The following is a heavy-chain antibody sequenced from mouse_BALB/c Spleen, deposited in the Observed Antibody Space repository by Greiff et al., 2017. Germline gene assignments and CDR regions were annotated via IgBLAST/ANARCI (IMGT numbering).Heavy chain of an antibody. J-gene: IGHJ4*01. V-gene: IGHV2-4-1*01. CDR3: ARKKVTTDYYAMDD. Sequence: VHLVESGPGLVQPSQSLSITCTVSGFSLTSYGVHWVRQSPGKGLEWLGVIWSGGSTDYNAAFISRLSISKDNSKSQVFFKMNSLQADDTAIYYCARKKVTTDYYAMDDWGQGTSVTVSS. CDR2: IWSGGST. CDR1: GFSLTSYG. D-gene: IGHD2-2*01.